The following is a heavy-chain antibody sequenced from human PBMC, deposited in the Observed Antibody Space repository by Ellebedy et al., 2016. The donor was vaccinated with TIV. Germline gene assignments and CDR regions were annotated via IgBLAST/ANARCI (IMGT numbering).Heavy chain of an antibody. CDR2: IIGMFGTT. J-gene: IGHJ6*03. CDR1: GGTFSSYA. V-gene: IGHV1-69*13. Sequence: ASVKVSXXTSGGTFSSYAVSWVRQAPGQGLEWTGGIIGMFGTTTYAQKFQGRITVSADESTSTAYMELTSLRSDDTAVYYCARAHTYYFYYMGVWGKGTTVTVSS. CDR3: ARAHTYYFYYMGV.